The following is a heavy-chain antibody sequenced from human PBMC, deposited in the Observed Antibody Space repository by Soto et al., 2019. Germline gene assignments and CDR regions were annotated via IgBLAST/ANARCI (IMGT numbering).Heavy chain of an antibody. CDR3: ARGRPVAATYNWFDP. D-gene: IGHD2-15*01. Sequence: GASVKVSCKASGYTFTGYYMHWVRQAPGQGLEWMGWINPNSGGTNYAQKFQGRVTMTRDTSISTAYMELSRLRSDDTAVYYCARGRPVAATYNWFDPWGQGTLVTV. CDR1: GYTFTGYY. J-gene: IGHJ5*02. V-gene: IGHV1-2*02. CDR2: INPNSGGT.